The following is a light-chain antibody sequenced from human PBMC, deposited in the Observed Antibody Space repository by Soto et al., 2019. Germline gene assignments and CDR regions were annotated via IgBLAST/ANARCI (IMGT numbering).Light chain of an antibody. CDR1: QGISSW. CDR2: AAS. Sequence: DIQMTQSPSSVSASVGDRVTITCRASQGISSWLVWYQQKPGKAPKLLIYAASRLQNGVPSRFRGSGSGTDFTLTISSLQPEDFATYYCQQANSFPLTFGGGTKVEIK. CDR3: QQANSFPLT. V-gene: IGKV1-12*01. J-gene: IGKJ4*01.